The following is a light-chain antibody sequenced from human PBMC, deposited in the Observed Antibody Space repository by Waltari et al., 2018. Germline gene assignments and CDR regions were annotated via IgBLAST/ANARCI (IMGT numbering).Light chain of an antibody. Sequence: QSALTQPASVSGSPGQSITISCTGTSSDVGRYNLVSWYPQHPGKAPKLMIYEVSKRPSGVSNRFSGSKSGNTASLTISGLQAEDEADYYCCSYAGSSTSVFGTGTKVTVL. CDR1: SSDVGRYNL. CDR3: CSYAGSSTSV. CDR2: EVS. V-gene: IGLV2-23*02. J-gene: IGLJ1*01.